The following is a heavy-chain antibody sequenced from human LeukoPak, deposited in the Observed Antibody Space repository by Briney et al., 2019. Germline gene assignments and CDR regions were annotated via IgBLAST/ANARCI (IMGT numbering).Heavy chain of an antibody. J-gene: IGHJ1*01. CDR3: ARDNVQIVVADHFQH. CDR2: ISYDGSNK. D-gene: IGHD3-22*01. V-gene: IGHV3-30-3*01. CDR1: GFTFSAFP. Sequence: PGGSLRLSCAASGFTFSAFPMHWVRQAPGKGLEWVAVISYDGSNKYYADSVKGRFTISRDNSKNTLYLQMNSLRVGDTAVYYCARDNVQIVVADHFQHWGQGTLVTVSS.